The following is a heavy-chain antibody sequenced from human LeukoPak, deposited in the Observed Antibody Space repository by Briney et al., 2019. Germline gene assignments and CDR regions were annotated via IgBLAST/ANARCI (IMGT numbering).Heavy chain of an antibody. CDR1: GFTFSSYA. V-gene: IGHV3-23*01. Sequence: PGGSLRLSCAASGFTFSSYAMSWVRQAPGKGLEWVAGIGDSGGGTKYADSVKGRFTISRDNPKNTLYLQMNSLRVEDTAVYFCAKRGVVIRVILVGFYKEAYYFESWGQGALVTVSS. CDR2: IGDSGGGT. J-gene: IGHJ4*02. D-gene: IGHD3/OR15-3a*01. CDR3: AKRGVVIRVILVGFYKEAYYFES.